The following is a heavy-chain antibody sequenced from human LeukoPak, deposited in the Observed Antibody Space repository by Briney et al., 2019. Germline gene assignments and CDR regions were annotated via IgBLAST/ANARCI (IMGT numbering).Heavy chain of an antibody. CDR3: ARDRGIAAAGINYYYYGMDV. CDR1: GVSISSYY. J-gene: IGHJ6*02. Sequence: SETLSLTCTVSGVSISSYYWSWIRQPPGKGLELFGYTYYSGSTNYNPSLKSRVTISIDTSKNQLSLKLSSVTAADTAVYYCARDRGIAAAGINYYYYGMDVWRQGTTVTVSS. V-gene: IGHV4-59*01. CDR2: TYYSGST. D-gene: IGHD6-13*01.